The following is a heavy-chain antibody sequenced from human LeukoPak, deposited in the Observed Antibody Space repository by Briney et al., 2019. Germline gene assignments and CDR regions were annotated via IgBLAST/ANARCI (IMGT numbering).Heavy chain of an antibody. J-gene: IGHJ4*02. CDR3: ARRERNAFDY. CDR2: ISSNAAST. CDR1: GFTFTSYA. Sequence: SGGSLRLSCVTSGFTFTSYALYWVRQAPGGGLEYVSAISSNAASTYYAESVKDRFTISRDTSMSTLYLQMGSLRPEDTAVYYCARRERNAFDYWGEGTMVTVS. D-gene: IGHD2-8*01. V-gene: IGHV3-64*02.